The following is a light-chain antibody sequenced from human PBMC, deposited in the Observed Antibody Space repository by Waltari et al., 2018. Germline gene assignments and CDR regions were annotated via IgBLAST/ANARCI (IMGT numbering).Light chain of an antibody. Sequence: QSALTQPASVSGSPGQSITISCTGTSSDVGGYNYVSWYQQHPGKVPKLMIYDVSNRPSVVSNRFAGSKSGNTASLTITGLQAEDEADYYCSSYTSSSTRVFGGGTKLTVL. V-gene: IGLV2-14*03. CDR3: SSYTSSSTRV. J-gene: IGLJ3*02. CDR2: DVS. CDR1: SSDVGGYNY.